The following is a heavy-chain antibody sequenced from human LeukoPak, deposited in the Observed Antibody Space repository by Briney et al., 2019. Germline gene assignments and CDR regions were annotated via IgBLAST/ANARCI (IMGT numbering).Heavy chain of an antibody. V-gene: IGHV3-64D*06. CDR2: SSANGGST. CDR3: VNQISGWVY. D-gene: IGHD6-19*01. J-gene: IGHJ4*02. Sequence: GGSLRLSCSASGFTFSTRPMHWVRQAPGKGLEYVSGSSANGGSTYYADSVKGRFIISRDNSKNTVYLHMSSLRPEDTAVYYCVNQISGWVYWGQGTLVTVSS. CDR1: GFTFSTRP.